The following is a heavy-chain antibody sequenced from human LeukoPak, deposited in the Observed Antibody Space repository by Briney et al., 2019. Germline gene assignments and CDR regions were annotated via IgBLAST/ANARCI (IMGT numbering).Heavy chain of an antibody. J-gene: IGHJ4*02. CDR1: GYNFTSYW. Sequence: GESLKLSGKGSGYNFTSYWISWVRQLPGKGLEWMGRIDPSDSYTNYSPSFQGHVTISADKSISTAYLQWSSLKASDTAMYYCARVYSGSYDGWGQGTLVTVSS. D-gene: IGHD1-26*01. CDR2: IDPSDSYT. V-gene: IGHV5-10-1*01. CDR3: ARVYSGSYDG.